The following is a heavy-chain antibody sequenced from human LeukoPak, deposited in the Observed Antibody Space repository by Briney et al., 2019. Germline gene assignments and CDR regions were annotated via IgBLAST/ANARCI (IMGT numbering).Heavy chain of an antibody. D-gene: IGHD1-26*01. J-gene: IGHJ4*02. V-gene: IGHV3-23*01. CDR2: ASTSGGSA. Sequence: GGSLRLSCAASGFTFSNNAMSWVRQAPGKGLEWVSAASTSGGSAYYADSVKGRFTISRDNSKNTLYLQMDSLRADDTAVYYCARYSGSYYYPPAWDLWGQGTLVTVSS. CDR1: GFTFSNNA. CDR3: ARYSGSYYYPPAWDL.